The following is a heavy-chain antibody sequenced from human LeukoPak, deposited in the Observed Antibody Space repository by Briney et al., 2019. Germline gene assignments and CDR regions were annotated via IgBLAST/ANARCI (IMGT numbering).Heavy chain of an antibody. CDR1: GFTFSHYG. CDR2: IWSDGSDK. J-gene: IGHJ1*01. Sequence: GGSLRLSCAASGFTFSHYGMHWVRQTPGAGLEGVAVIWSDGSDKYYAKSVKGRFTISRDNSKNSLFLQMNSLRAEDTAVYYCAKDAQRGFDYSNSLQNWGQGILVTVSS. CDR3: AKDAQRGFDYSNSLQN. V-gene: IGHV3-33*06. D-gene: IGHD4-11*01.